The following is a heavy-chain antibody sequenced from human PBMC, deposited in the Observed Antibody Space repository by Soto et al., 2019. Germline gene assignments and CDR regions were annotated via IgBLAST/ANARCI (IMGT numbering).Heavy chain of an antibody. V-gene: IGHV3-30*03. J-gene: IGHJ6*02. CDR1: GFTFSSYG. Sequence: GGSLRLSCAASGFTFSSYGMHWVRQAPGKGLEWVAVISYDGSNKYYADSVKGRFTISRDNSKNTLYLQMNSLRAEDTAVYYCARENQDYYYGMDVWGQGTTVTVSS. CDR2: ISYDGSNK. CDR3: ARENQDYYYGMDV.